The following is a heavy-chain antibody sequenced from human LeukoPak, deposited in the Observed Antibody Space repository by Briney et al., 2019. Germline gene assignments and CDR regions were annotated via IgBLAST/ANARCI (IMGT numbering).Heavy chain of an antibody. CDR2: INHSGST. Sequence: SETLSLTCAVYGGSFSGYYWSWIREPPGKGLEWIGEINHSGSTNYNPSLKSRVTISVDTSKNQFSLKLSSVTAADTAVYYCARGWGLFDYWGQGTMVTVSS. CDR3: ARGWGLFDY. CDR1: GGSFSGYY. J-gene: IGHJ4*02. D-gene: IGHD7-27*01. V-gene: IGHV4-34*01.